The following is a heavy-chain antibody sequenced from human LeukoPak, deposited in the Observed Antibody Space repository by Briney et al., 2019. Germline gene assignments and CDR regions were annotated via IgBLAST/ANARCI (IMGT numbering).Heavy chain of an antibody. V-gene: IGHV3-21*01. Sequence: GGSLRLSCAASGFTFSSYNMNWVRQAPGKGLEWVSSISNSSSYIYYADSVKGRFTISRDNAKNTLYLQMNSLRAEDTAVYYCARGGSDSSGFNWFDPWGQGTLVTVSS. CDR1: GFTFSSYN. CDR3: ARGGSDSSGFNWFDP. D-gene: IGHD6-19*01. J-gene: IGHJ5*02. CDR2: ISNSSSYI.